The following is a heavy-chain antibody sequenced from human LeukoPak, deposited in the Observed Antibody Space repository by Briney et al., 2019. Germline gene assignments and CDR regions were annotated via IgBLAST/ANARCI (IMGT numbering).Heavy chain of an antibody. V-gene: IGHV3-30*18. CDR1: GFTFSSYG. CDR2: ISYDGSNK. Sequence: PGRSLRLSCAASGFTFSSYGMHWVRQAPGKGLEWVAVISYDGSNKYYADSVKGRFTTSRDNSKNTLYLQMNSLRAEDTAVYYCAKEGGEYCSSTSCYLYFDYWGQGTLVTVSS. D-gene: IGHD2-2*01. CDR3: AKEGGEYCSSTSCYLYFDY. J-gene: IGHJ4*02.